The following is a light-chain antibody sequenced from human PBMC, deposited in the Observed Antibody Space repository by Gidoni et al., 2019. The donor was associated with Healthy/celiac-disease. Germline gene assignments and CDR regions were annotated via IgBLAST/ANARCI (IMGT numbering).Light chain of an antibody. Sequence: EIVLTQSLCTLSLSPGERATLSCRASQSVSSSYLYWYQQKPGQAPRLLIYGASSRATGIPDRFSGSGSGTDFTLTISRLEPEDFAVYYCQQYGSSPRTFGQGTKVEIK. CDR2: GAS. CDR3: QQYGSSPRT. CDR1: QSVSSSY. V-gene: IGKV3-20*01. J-gene: IGKJ1*01.